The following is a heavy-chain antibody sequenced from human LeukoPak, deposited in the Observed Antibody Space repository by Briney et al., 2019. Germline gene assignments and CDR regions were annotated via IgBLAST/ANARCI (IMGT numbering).Heavy chain of an antibody. CDR2: IRSKAYGGTT. J-gene: IGHJ6*04. CDR3: TRDLQFEADV. CDR1: GFTFGDYA. D-gene: IGHD4-11*01. Sequence: PGGSLRLSCTASGFTFGDYAMSWVRQAPGKGLEWVGFIRSKAYGGTTEYAASVKGIFTISRDDSKSIAYLQMNSLKTEDTAVYYCTRDLQFEADVWGKGTTVTVSS. V-gene: IGHV3-49*04.